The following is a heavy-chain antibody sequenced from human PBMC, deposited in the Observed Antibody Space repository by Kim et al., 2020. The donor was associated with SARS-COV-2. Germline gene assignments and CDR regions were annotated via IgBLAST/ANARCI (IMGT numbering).Heavy chain of an antibody. CDR3: ARFLPTQYYYGSGSPPGAFDI. CDR1: GGSISSYY. D-gene: IGHD3-10*01. CDR2: IYYSGST. V-gene: IGHV4-59*01. J-gene: IGHJ3*02. Sequence: SETLSLTCTVSGGSISSYYWSWIRQPPGKGLEWIGYIYYSGSTNYNPSLKSRVTISVDTSKNQFSLKLSSVTAADTAVYYCARFLPTQYYYGSGSPPGAFDIWGQGTMVTVSS.